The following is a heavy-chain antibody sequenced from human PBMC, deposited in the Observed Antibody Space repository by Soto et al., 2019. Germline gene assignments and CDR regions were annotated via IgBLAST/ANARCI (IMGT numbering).Heavy chain of an antibody. D-gene: IGHD3-10*01. J-gene: IGHJ3*02. Sequence: SDTLSLTGTVSGNSISSSHSHWGWTRQPPGKGLGYIGSIYTGGKTYYNPSLNSRVTISADTSRNQSSLRLSSVTAADTCVDYCERYDRIKMKPFSPEDFDIWGQGTMVTVS. CDR1: GNSISSSHSH. V-gene: IGHV4-39*01. CDR3: ERYDRIKMKPFSPEDFDI. CDR2: IYTGGKT.